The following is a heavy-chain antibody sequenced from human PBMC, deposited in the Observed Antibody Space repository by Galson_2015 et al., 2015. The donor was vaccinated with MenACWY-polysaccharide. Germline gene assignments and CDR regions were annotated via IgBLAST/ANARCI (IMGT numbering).Heavy chain of an antibody. CDR3: AGGSGYLIDD. V-gene: IGHV3-7*03. J-gene: IGHJ4*02. CDR2: IKQDGSAI. D-gene: IGHD2-2*03. Sequence: SLRLSCAASGFTFSTYWMNWVRQAPGQGLEWVAIIKQDGSAIHYMDSVRGRFTISRDNAKNSLFLQMNSLSAEDTAVYYCAGGSGYLIDDWGQGTLVTVSS. CDR1: GFTFSTYW.